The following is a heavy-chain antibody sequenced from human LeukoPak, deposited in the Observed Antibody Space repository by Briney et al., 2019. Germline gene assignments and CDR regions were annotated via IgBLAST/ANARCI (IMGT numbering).Heavy chain of an antibody. CDR2: IIPIFGTA. CDR1: GGTFSSYA. V-gene: IGHV1-69*06. CDR3: ARARPSGSYYSDYYYMDV. J-gene: IGHJ6*03. D-gene: IGHD1-26*01. Sequence: GASVKVSCKASGGTFSSYAISWVRQAPGQGLEWMGGIIPIFGTANYAQKFQGRVTITADKSTSTAYMELSSLRSEDTAVYYCARARPSGSYYSDYYYMDVWGKGTTVTVSS.